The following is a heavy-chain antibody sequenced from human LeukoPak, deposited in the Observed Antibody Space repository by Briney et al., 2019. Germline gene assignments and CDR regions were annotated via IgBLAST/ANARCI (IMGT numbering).Heavy chain of an antibody. Sequence: GGSLRLSCAASGFTFSSYSMNWVRQAPGKGLEWVSSISSSSSYIYYADSVKGRFTISRDTAKNSLYLQMNSLRAEDTAVYYCARDPELGGWFEFDYWGQGTLVTVSS. CDR2: ISSSSSYI. J-gene: IGHJ4*02. V-gene: IGHV3-21*01. D-gene: IGHD6-19*01. CDR3: ARDPELGGWFEFDY. CDR1: GFTFSSYS.